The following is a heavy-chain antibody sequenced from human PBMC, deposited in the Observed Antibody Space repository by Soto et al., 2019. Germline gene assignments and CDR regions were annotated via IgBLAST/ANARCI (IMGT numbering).Heavy chain of an antibody. CDR3: ARSNWNYVRTLDY. Sequence: QVQIQESGPGLVKPSGTLSLACSVSSVSVSGSYWCAWVRQPPGKGLEWIGEIDHSGHTNYNPSLKSRVTMSLDNSKNQFSLILRSVTAADTAVYYCARSNWNYVRTLDYWGQGTQVIVSS. CDR1: SVSVSGSYW. D-gene: IGHD1-7*01. V-gene: IGHV4-4*02. CDR2: IDHSGHT. J-gene: IGHJ4*02.